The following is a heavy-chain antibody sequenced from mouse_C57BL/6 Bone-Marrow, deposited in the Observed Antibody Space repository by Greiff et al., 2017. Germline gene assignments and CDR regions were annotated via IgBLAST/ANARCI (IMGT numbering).Heavy chain of an antibody. J-gene: IGHJ3*01. Sequence: EVTLVESGGGLVKPGGSLKLSCAASGFTFSSYTMSWVRQTPEKRLEWVATISGGGGNTYYPDSVKGRFTISRDNAKNTLYLQMSSLRSEDTALYYCARHPFSWFAYWGQGTLVTVSA. CDR1: GFTFSSYT. V-gene: IGHV5-9*01. CDR3: ARHPFSWFAY. CDR2: ISGGGGNT.